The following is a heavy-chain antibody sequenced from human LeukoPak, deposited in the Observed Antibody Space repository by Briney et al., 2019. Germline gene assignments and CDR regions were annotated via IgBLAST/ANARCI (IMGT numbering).Heavy chain of an antibody. CDR2: IIPILGIA. J-gene: IGHJ4*02. Sequence: SVKVSCKASGGTFSSYSISWVRQAPGKGREWMGRIIPILGIANYAQKFQGRVTITADKSTSTAYMELGSLISEDTAVYYCASINSRPLAAWLLGGDLCGEDDYWGQGTLVTVSS. V-gene: IGHV1-69*02. D-gene: IGHD6-25*01. CDR1: GGTFSSYS. CDR3: ASINSRPLAAWLLGGDLCGEDDY.